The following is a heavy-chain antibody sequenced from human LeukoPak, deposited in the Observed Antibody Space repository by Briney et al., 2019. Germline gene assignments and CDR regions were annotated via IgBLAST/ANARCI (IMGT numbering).Heavy chain of an antibody. CDR3: ARVIRVTKVRGEGPKPRWFDP. CDR1: GGSISSGDYY. D-gene: IGHD3-10*01. Sequence: SETLSLTCTVSGGSISSGDYYWSWIRQPPGKGLEWIGYIYYSGTTYYNPSLKSRVTISVDTSKNQFSLKLSSVTAADTAGYYCARVIRVTKVRGEGPKPRWFDPWGQGTLVTVSS. J-gene: IGHJ5*02. V-gene: IGHV4-30-4*01. CDR2: IYYSGTT.